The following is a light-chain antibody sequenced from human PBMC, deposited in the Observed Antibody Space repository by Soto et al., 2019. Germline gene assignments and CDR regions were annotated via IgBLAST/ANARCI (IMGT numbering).Light chain of an antibody. CDR2: DTS. V-gene: IGKV3D-20*01. Sequence: DIVLTQSPATVSLSPREGAGLYFGASQRVSGGFLAWYQQKPGLAPRLILYDTSFRATGIPDRFSGSGSGTDFTLTISRLDTEDFAVYYCQQYGSSPSFGQGTKVDIK. CDR1: QRVSGGF. CDR3: QQYGSSPS. J-gene: IGKJ1*01.